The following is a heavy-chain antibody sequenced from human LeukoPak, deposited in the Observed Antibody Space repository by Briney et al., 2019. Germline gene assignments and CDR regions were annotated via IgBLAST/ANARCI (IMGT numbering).Heavy chain of an antibody. J-gene: IGHJ4*02. D-gene: IGHD2-15*01. CDR2: IYYSGST. V-gene: IGHV4-39*01. CDR3: ARQAVVVAALLDC. Sequence: PSETLSLTCTVSGGSISSSSYYWGWIRQPPGKGLEWIGNIYYSGSTYYNPSLMSRVTISVDTSKNHFSLKLSSVTAADTPVYYCARQAVVVAALLDCWGQGTLVTVSS. CDR1: GGSISSSSYY.